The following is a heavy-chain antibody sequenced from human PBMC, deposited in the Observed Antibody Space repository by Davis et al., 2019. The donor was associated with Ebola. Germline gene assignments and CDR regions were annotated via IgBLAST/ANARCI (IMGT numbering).Heavy chain of an antibody. D-gene: IGHD2-2*02. Sequence: SLKISCAASGFTFDDYAMHWVRQAPGKGLEWVSGISWNSGSIGYADSVKGRFTISRDNAKNSLYLQMNSLRAEDTAVYYCARTYQPLLYLTYYYYYGMDVWGQGTTVTVSS. CDR2: ISWNSGSI. V-gene: IGHV3-9*01. CDR3: ARTYQPLLYLTYYYYYGMDV. J-gene: IGHJ6*02. CDR1: GFTFDDYA.